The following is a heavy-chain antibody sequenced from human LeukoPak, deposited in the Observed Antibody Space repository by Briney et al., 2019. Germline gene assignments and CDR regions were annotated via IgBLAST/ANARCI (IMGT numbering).Heavy chain of an antibody. CDR1: GGSFSVYY. Sequence: SETLSLTCAVYGGSFSVYYWSWIRQPPGKGLEWIGEINHSGSTNYNPSLKSRVTISVDTSKNQFSLKLSSVTAADTAVYYCARGYYDFWSGYSGYYYMDVWGKGTTVTVSS. CDR3: ARGYYDFWSGYSGYYYMDV. V-gene: IGHV4-34*01. J-gene: IGHJ6*03. CDR2: INHSGST. D-gene: IGHD3-3*01.